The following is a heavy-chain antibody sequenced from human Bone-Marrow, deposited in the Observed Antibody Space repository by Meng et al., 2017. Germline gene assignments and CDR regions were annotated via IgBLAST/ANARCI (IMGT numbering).Heavy chain of an antibody. V-gene: IGHV4-30-4*01. Sequence: QVQLQESGPRLVRPSQTLSITCTVSGGSISSGIFWIWIRQPPGKGLEWIGYISYSGATYYTPSLKSRVTISIDTSKNQFSLKLSSVTAADTAIYYCARQGDTAMATFDYWGQGTLVTVSS. CDR2: ISYSGAT. D-gene: IGHD5-18*01. J-gene: IGHJ4*02. CDR3: ARQGDTAMATFDY. CDR1: GGSISSGIF.